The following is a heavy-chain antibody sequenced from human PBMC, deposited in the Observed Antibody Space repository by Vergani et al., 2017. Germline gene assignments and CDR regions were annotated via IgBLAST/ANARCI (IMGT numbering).Heavy chain of an antibody. D-gene: IGHD6-19*01. J-gene: IGHJ6*02. V-gene: IGHV1-18*01. Sequence: QVQLVQSGAEVKKPGASVKVSCKASGYTFTSYGISWVRQAPGQGLEWMGWISAYNGNTNYAQKLQVRVTMTTDTSTSTAYMELRSLRSDDTAVYYCARDKGGAVAGRYYYYYGMDVWGQGTTVTVSS. CDR1: GYTFTSYG. CDR2: ISAYNGNT. CDR3: ARDKGGAVAGRYYYYYGMDV.